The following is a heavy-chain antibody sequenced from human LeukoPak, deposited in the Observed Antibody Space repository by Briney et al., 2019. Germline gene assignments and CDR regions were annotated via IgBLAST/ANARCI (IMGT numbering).Heavy chain of an antibody. J-gene: IGHJ4*02. D-gene: IGHD3-22*01. V-gene: IGHV5-51*01. CDR2: IYPGDSDT. CDR3: ARSSDSSGYYDCFDY. CDR1: GYSFTSYW. Sequence: GESLKISCKGSGYSFTSYWIGWVRQMPGKGLEWMAVIYPGDSDTKYSPSFQGHITISADSSSTTAYLQWSSLKASDTAIYYCARSSDSSGYYDCFDYWGQGTLVTVSS.